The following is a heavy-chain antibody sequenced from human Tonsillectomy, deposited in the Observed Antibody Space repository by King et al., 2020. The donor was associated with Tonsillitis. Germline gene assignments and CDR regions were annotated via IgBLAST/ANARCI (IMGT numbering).Heavy chain of an antibody. Sequence: VQLVESGAEGKKPGESLKISCKGSGYIFTKYWIGWVRQMPGKGLDWMGIIYPGDSDTRYSPSFQGQVTIAADKSISTAYLQWSSLKASDPAIYYCSRGRVLQLGGAFCDYWRQGTLVTVSA. D-gene: IGHD5-24*01. V-gene: IGHV5-51*01. CDR1: GYIFTKYW. CDR2: IYPGDSDT. J-gene: IGHJ4*02. CDR3: SRGRVLQLGGAFCDY.